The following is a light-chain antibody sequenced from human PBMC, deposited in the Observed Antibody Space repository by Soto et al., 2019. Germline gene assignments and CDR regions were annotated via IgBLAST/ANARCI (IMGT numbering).Light chain of an antibody. V-gene: IGKV3-20*01. J-gene: IGKJ2*01. Sequence: EIVLTQSPGTLSLSPGERATLSCRASQSVSTSYLAWYQQKPGQAPRLLIYGAASRATGIPDRFSGSGSGTHFTLTISRLETEDVAVYYCQQYGSSAYTFGQGTKLEIK. CDR3: QQYGSSAYT. CDR1: QSVSTSY. CDR2: GAA.